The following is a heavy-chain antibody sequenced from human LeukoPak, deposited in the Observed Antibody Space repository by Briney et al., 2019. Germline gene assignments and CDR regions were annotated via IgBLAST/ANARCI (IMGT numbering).Heavy chain of an antibody. CDR3: AKDRYTFAF. V-gene: IGHV3-23*01. CDR1: GFIFSNYA. Sequence: GGSLRLSCAASGFIFSNYAMSWVRQAPGKGLDWVSVISGSGGSTDYADSVKGRFTISRDNSKNTLYLQMNSLRAEDTAVYYCAKDRYTFAFWGQGTMVTVSS. D-gene: IGHD1-14*01. CDR2: ISGSGGST. J-gene: IGHJ3*01.